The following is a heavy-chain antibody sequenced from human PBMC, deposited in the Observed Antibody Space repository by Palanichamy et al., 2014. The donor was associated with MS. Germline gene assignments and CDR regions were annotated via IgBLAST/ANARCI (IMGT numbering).Heavy chain of an antibody. V-gene: IGHV1-24*01. Sequence: QVQVVQSGTEVKKPGASVQVSCRVSGYSLIELAIHWVRQAPGKGLEWMGGFDPEDGETIYAQKFQDRVTMIADTSTETAYMEMTGLMSDDTAVYYCATGDWDSWGQGTLVIVSS. J-gene: IGHJ4*02. D-gene: IGHD3/OR15-3a*01. CDR2: FDPEDGET. CDR3: ATGDWDS. CDR1: GYSLIELA.